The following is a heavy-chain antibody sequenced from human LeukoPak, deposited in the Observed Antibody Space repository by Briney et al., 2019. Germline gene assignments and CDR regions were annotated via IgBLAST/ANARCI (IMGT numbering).Heavy chain of an antibody. V-gene: IGHV3-53*01. D-gene: IGHD3-10*01. Sequence: PGGSLRPSCAASGFTVSSNYINWVRQAPGKGLEWVSVLYTGGSTYYADSVKGRFTISRDNAKNSLYLQMNSLRAEDTAVYYCARDLRGYYGSGSKPLDYWGQGTLVTVSS. CDR2: LYTGGST. CDR3: ARDLRGYYGSGSKPLDY. J-gene: IGHJ4*02. CDR1: GFTVSSNY.